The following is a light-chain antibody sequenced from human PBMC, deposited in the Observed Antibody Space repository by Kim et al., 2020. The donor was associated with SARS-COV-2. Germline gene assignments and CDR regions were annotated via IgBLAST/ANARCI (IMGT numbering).Light chain of an antibody. V-gene: IGLV3-19*01. J-gene: IGLJ3*02. CDR2: GKN. Sequence: SSELTQDPAVSVALGQTVRITCQGDSPRSYYASWYQQKPGQAPVLVIYGKNNRPSGNPERVSGSSSGNKASSTMPRAQAEEEAGYDSNTRDSSGNRV. CDR1: SPRSYY. CDR3: NTRDSSGNRV.